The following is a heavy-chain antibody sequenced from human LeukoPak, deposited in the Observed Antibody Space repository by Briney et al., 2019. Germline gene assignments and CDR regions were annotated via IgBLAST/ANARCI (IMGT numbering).Heavy chain of an antibody. CDR2: IYTSGNT. D-gene: IGHD3-10*01. J-gene: IGHJ6*03. CDR1: GVSISTGGYC. V-gene: IGHV4-61*09. CDR3: ARDPGTLLRGSRRVYDGNYYYMDV. Sequence: TLSLTCTVSGVSISTGGYCWSWIRQPAGKGLEWIGHIYTSGNTNYNPSLKSRVTISVDTSKNQFSLKLSSVTAADTAVYYCARDPGTLLRGSRRVYDGNYYYMDVWGKGTTVTISS.